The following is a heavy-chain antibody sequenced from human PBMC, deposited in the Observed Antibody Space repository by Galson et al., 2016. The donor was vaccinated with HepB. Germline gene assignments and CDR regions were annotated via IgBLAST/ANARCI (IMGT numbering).Heavy chain of an antibody. J-gene: IGHJ6*02. V-gene: IGHV1-69*13. CDR2: IIPIFGTA. CDR3: ASRADYYDRSGPFGRYYYGMDV. D-gene: IGHD3-22*01. CDR1: GGTFSSYA. Sequence: SVKVSCKASGGTFSSYAISWMRQAPGQGLEWMGGIIPIFGTANYAQKFQGRVTITADESTNTAYMELSSPRAEDTAVYYCASRADYYDRSGPFGRYYYGMDVWGQGTTVTVPS.